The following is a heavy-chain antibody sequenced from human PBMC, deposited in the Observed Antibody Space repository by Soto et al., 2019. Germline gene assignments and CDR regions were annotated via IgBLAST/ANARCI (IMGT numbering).Heavy chain of an antibody. CDR2: ISSSGGST. Sequence: PVGFMSLCYSSAELPFGDSARRWVSTAPGKGLECVSAISSSGGSTHYADSVKGRFTISRDNSKNTLDLHLSSLRVDDTAMYYCVADQSIKARPDCWGHRTRVTVSS. CDR1: ELPFGDSA. V-gene: IGHV3-64D*06. CDR3: VADQSIKARPDC. J-gene: IGHJ1*01. D-gene: IGHD6-6*01.